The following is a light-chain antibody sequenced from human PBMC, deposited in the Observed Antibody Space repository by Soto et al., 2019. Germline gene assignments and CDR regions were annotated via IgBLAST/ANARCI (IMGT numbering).Light chain of an antibody. CDR1: SSNIGAGYD. CDR2: GNS. Sequence: QSVLTQPPSVSGAPGQRVNLSCTGSSSNIGAGYDVHWYQQLPGTAPKLLIYGNSNRPSGVPDRFSGSKSGTSASLAITGLQAEDEAYYYCQSYDSSLSSVVFGGGTQLTVL. J-gene: IGLJ2*01. CDR3: QSYDSSLSSVV. V-gene: IGLV1-40*01.